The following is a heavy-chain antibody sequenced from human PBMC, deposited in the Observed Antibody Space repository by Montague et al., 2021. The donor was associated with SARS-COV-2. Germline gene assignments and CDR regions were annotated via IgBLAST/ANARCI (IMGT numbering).Heavy chain of an antibody. V-gene: IGHV3-48*03. J-gene: IGHJ4*02. CDR1: GFTFSSYA. D-gene: IGHD2-21*01. Sequence: SLRLSCAASGFTFSSYAMHWVRQAPGKGLEWVSHITSDGSIIYYADSVKGRFTISRDNAKNTLYLQMNSLRAEDTAVYYCARDVRDCVNLSVYLWGQGTLVTVSS. CDR2: ITSDGSII. CDR3: ARDVRDCVNLSVYL.